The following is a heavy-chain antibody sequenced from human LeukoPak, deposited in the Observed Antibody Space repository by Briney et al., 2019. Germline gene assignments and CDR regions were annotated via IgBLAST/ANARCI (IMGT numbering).Heavy chain of an antibody. D-gene: IGHD3-16*02. CDR2: IYYSGST. V-gene: IGHV4-39*01. Sequence: PSETLSLTCTVSGGSISSSSYYWGWIRQPPGKGLEWIGSIYYSGSTYYNPSLKSRVTISVDTSKNQFSLKLSSVTAADTAVYYCARHTGRGYRSYLGHFDYWGQGTLVTVSS. CDR3: ARHTGRGYRSYLGHFDY. CDR1: GGSISSSSYY. J-gene: IGHJ4*02.